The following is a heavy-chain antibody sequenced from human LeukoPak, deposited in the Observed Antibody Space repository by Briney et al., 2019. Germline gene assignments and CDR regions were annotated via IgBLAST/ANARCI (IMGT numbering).Heavy chain of an antibody. CDR1: GGSISSFY. CDR2: IYTSGST. J-gene: IGHJ3*02. Sequence: SETLSLTCTVSGGSISSFYWSWIRQPAGKGLEWIGRIYTSGSTNYNPSLKSRVTISVDTSKNQFSLKLSSVTAADTAVYYCARDASRGDDAFDIWGQGTMVTVSS. V-gene: IGHV4-4*07. CDR3: ARDASRGDDAFDI.